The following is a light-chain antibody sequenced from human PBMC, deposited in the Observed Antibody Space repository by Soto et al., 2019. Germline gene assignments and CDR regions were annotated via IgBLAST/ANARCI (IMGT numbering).Light chain of an antibody. CDR1: QSISRW. CDR3: QQYNHYST. Sequence: DIQMTQSPSTLSASVGDRVTITCRASQSISRWVAWYQQKPGKAPKLLIYDASSLESGVPSRFSGSGSGTEFTLTISSLQPADFATYYCQQYNHYSTFGQGTKLEIK. V-gene: IGKV1-5*01. CDR2: DAS. J-gene: IGKJ2*01.